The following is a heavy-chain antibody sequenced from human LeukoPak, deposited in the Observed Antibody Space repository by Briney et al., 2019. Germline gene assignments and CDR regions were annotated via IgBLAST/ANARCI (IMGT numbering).Heavy chain of an antibody. CDR2: INPNSGGT. CDR3: ARLYSSSWTFDH. J-gene: IGHJ4*02. V-gene: IGHV1-2*06. CDR1: GDTFTGYN. Sequence: ASVKVSCKASGDTFTGYNMHWVRQAPGQGREWMGRINPNSGGTNYAQKFQGRVTMTRDTYISTAYMELSRLRSDDTAVYYCARLYSSSWTFDHWGQGTLVSVSS. D-gene: IGHD6-13*01.